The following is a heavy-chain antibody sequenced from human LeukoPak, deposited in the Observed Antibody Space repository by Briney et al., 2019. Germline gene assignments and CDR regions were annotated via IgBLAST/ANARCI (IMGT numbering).Heavy chain of an antibody. D-gene: IGHD3-10*01. CDR2: IKNAGIDT. V-gene: IGHV3-74*01. Sequence: GGSLRLSCAASGFTFSSYWMNWVRQAPGKGLVWVSRIKNAGIDTIYADSVKGRFTVSRDNAKNTVYLQMSSLRAEDTAVYYCARGGYGHNMDVWGEGTTVTVSS. J-gene: IGHJ6*03. CDR3: ARGGYGHNMDV. CDR1: GFTFSSYW.